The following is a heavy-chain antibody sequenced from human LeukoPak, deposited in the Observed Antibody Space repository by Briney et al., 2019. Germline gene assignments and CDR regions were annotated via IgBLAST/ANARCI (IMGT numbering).Heavy chain of an antibody. Sequence: SETLSLTCAVYGGSFSGYYRSWIRQPPGKGLEWIGEINHSGSANYNPSLKSRVTISVDTSKNQFSLKLSSVTAADTAVYYCARGSSGWYVPYYFDYWGQGTLVTVSS. CDR2: INHSGSA. J-gene: IGHJ4*02. CDR1: GGSFSGYY. D-gene: IGHD6-19*01. CDR3: ARGSSGWYVPYYFDY. V-gene: IGHV4-34*01.